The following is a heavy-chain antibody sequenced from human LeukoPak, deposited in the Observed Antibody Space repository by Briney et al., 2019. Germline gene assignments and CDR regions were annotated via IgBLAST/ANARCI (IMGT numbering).Heavy chain of an antibody. CDR1: GGSISSGGYY. D-gene: IGHD5-18*01. Sequence: PSETLSLTCTVSGGSISSGGYYWSWIRQHPGKGLEWIGYIYYSGSTYYNPSLKSRVTISVDTSKNQFSLKLSSVTAADTAVYYCARQFAFRWIQESYYFDYWGQGTLVTVSS. CDR3: ARQFAFRWIQESYYFDY. V-gene: IGHV4-39*01. CDR2: IYYSGST. J-gene: IGHJ4*02.